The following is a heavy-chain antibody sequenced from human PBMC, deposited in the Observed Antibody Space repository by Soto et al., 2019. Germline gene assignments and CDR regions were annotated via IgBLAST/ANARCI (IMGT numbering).Heavy chain of an antibody. CDR1: GYTFTSYY. J-gene: IGHJ4*02. V-gene: IGHV1-69*13. CDR3: ARESRDGYNFYYFDY. D-gene: IGHD5-12*01. CDR2: IIPIFGTA. Sequence: SVKVSCKASGYTFTSYYMHWVRQAPGQGLEWMGGIIPIFGTANYAQKFQGRVTITADESTSTAYMELSSLRSEDTAVYYRARESRDGYNFYYFDYWGQGTQVTVSS.